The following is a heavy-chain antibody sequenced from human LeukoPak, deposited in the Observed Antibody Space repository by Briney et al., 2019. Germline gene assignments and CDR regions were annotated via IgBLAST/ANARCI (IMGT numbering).Heavy chain of an antibody. D-gene: IGHD3-22*01. CDR3: VKNRIDYDSSGHYSYAAFDI. CDR1: GFTFSSYA. Sequence: GGSLRLSCSASGFTFSSYAMYGVRQAPGKGLEYVSGISSNGGTTYYADSVKGRFTISRDNSKNTLYLQMSSLRPEDTAVYYCVKNRIDYDSSGHYSYAAFDIWGQGTMVTVSS. J-gene: IGHJ3*02. CDR2: ISSNGGTT. V-gene: IGHV3-64D*06.